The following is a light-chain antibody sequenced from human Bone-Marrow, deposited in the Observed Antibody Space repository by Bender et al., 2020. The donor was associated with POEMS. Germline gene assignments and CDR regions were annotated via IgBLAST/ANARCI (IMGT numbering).Light chain of an antibody. CDR1: SSDVGGYNY. V-gene: IGLV2-14*01. CDR3: ASFTDTTTRV. CDR2: DVT. Sequence: QSALTQPASVSGSPGQSITISCTGTSSDVGGYNYVSWYQQYPGRAPKLMIYDVTSRPSGVSNRFSGSKSGNTASLTISGLQAEDEADYYCASFTDTTTRVFGGGTKLTVL. J-gene: IGLJ3*02.